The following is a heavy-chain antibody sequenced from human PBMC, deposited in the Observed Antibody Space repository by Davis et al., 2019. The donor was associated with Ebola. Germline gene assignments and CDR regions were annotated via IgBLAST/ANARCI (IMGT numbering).Heavy chain of an antibody. CDR3: ARVVTVGIDAFDI. V-gene: IGHV1-69*06. J-gene: IGHJ3*02. CDR1: GGTFSSYA. Sequence: SVKVSCKASGGTFSSYAISWVRQAPGQGLEWMGGIIPIFGTANYAQKFQGRVTITADKSTSTAYMELSSLRSDDTAVYYCARVVTVGIDAFDIWGQGTMVTVSS. CDR2: IIPIFGTA. D-gene: IGHD4-23*01.